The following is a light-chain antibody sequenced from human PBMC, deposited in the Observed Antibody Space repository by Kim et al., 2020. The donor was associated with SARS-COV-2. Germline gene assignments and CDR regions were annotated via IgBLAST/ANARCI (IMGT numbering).Light chain of an antibody. CDR3: TSYIPSSTLVV. J-gene: IGLJ2*01. CDR1: SSDVGGYDY. Sequence: QSALTQPASVSGSPGQSITISCTGTSSDVGGYDYVSWYQDFPGKAPQLIIYDVINRPSGISDRFAGSKSGNTASLTISGLQAEDEGDYYCTSYIPSSTLVVFGGGTQLTVL. V-gene: IGLV2-14*03. CDR2: DVI.